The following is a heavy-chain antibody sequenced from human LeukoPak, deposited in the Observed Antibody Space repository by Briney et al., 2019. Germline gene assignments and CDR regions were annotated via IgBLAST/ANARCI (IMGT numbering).Heavy chain of an antibody. Sequence: PSETLSLTCTVSGGSISSSSYYWGWIRQPPGKGLEWIGSIYYSGSTYYNPSLKSRVTISVDTSKNQFSLKLSSVTAADTAVYYCARERTTVTHQTPYGMDVWGQGTTVTVSS. CDR1: GGSISSSSYY. J-gene: IGHJ6*02. V-gene: IGHV4-39*07. CDR2: IYYSGST. CDR3: ARERTTVTHQTPYGMDV. D-gene: IGHD4-17*01.